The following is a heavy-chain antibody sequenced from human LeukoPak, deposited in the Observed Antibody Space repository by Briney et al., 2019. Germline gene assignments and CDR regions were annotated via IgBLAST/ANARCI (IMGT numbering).Heavy chain of an antibody. CDR3: ARAPRYFYGHYAWLDP. CDR1: GYTFTSYG. CDR2: ISAYNGNT. V-gene: IGHV1-18*01. Sequence: ASVKVSCTASGYTFTSYGISWVRQAPGQGLEWMGWISAYNGNTNYAQTLQGRVTMTTDTSTSTAYMELRSLRADDTAVYYCARAPRYFYGHYAWLDPWGQGTLVTVSS. D-gene: IGHD4-17*01. J-gene: IGHJ5*02.